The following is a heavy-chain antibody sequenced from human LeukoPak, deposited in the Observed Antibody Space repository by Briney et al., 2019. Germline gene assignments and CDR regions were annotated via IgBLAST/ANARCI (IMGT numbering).Heavy chain of an antibody. CDR2: IYHSGST. Sequence: SETLSLTCTVSGYSISSGYYWGRIRQPPGKGLEWIGSIYHSGSTYYNPSLKSRVTISVDTSKNQFSLKLSSVTAADTAVYYCARVPYDSSGYYRGGFDYWGQGTLVTVSS. J-gene: IGHJ4*02. CDR3: ARVPYDSSGYYRGGFDY. D-gene: IGHD3-22*01. V-gene: IGHV4-38-2*02. CDR1: GYSISSGYY.